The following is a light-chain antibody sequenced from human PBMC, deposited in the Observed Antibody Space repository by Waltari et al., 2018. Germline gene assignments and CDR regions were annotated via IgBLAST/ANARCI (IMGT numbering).Light chain of an antibody. CDR3: QHYVSLPAT. CDR1: QSVSRT. CDR2: GAS. V-gene: IGKV3-20*01. Sequence: EIVLTQSPGSLSSSPGERVTLSCRASQSVSRTLAWYQQKPGQTPRLLIFGASNRATGIPDRFSGSGSGTDFSLTISRLEPEDFAVYYCQHYVSLPATFGQETKVEIK. J-gene: IGKJ1*01.